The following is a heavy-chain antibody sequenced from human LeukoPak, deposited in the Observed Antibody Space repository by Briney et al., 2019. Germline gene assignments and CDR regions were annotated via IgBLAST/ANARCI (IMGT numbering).Heavy chain of an antibody. D-gene: IGHD4-23*01. CDR3: ARDQPDYGGTGIDY. J-gene: IGHJ4*02. V-gene: IGHV3-53*01. CDR2: IYSGGST. CDR1: GFTVSSNY. Sequence: GGSLRLSCAASGFTVSSNYMSWVRQAPGKGLESVSVIYSGGSTYYADSVKGRFTISRDNSKNTLYLQMNSLRAEDTAVYYCARDQPDYGGTGIDYWGQGTLVTVSS.